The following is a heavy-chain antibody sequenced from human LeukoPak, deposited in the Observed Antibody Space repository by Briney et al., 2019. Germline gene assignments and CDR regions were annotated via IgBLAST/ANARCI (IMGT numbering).Heavy chain of an antibody. J-gene: IGHJ5*02. CDR1: GGSISSYY. V-gene: IGHV4-4*07. CDR3: ARERGGYSFGIDL. CDR2: INTSGTT. Sequence: PSETLSLTCTVSGGSISSYYWSWIRQPAGKGLEWIGRINTSGTTYYNPSLRSRVTLSVDMSKNQFSLNLSSVTAADTAVYHCARERGGYSFGIDLWGQGALVTVSS. D-gene: IGHD4-11*01.